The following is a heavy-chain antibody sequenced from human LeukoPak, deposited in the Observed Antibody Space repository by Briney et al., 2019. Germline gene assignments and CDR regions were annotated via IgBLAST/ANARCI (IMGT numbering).Heavy chain of an antibody. J-gene: IGHJ4*02. V-gene: IGHV1-2*02. D-gene: IGHD3-9*01. CDR1: GYTFTGYY. CDR2: INPNSGGT. Sequence: ASVKVSCKASGYTFTGYYMHWVRQAPGQGLEWMGWINPNSGGTNYAQKFQGRVTMTRDTSISTAYMELSRLRSDDTAVYYCARGRRGRYFDWLPIYFDYWGQGTLVTVSS. CDR3: ARGRRGRYFDWLPIYFDY.